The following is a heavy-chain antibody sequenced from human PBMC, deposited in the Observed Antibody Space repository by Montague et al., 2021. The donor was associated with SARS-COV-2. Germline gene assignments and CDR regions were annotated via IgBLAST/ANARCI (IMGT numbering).Heavy chain of an antibody. CDR3: VRPLWFGDSDYFFES. J-gene: IGHJ4*02. CDR1: GFTFRRYW. V-gene: IGHV3-74*01. Sequence: SLRLSCAASGFTFRRYWMHWVRQVPGRGPVWVSRIKPDGTSTNYAASVKGRFAISRDNAKNTLSLQMNNLRAEDTAVYYCVRPLWFGDSDYFFESWGQGTLVTVSP. D-gene: IGHD3-10*01. CDR2: IKPDGTST.